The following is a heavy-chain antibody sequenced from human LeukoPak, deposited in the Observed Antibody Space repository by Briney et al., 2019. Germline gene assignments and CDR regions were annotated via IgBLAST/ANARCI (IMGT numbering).Heavy chain of an antibody. CDR2: INPNSGGT. Sequence: ASVKVSCKASGYTFTGYYMHWVRQAPGQGLEWMGWINPNSGGTNYAQKFQGRVTMTRDTSISTAYMELRRLRSDDTAVYYCARDRITMVRGVIINWFDPWGQGTLVTVSS. V-gene: IGHV1-2*02. CDR3: ARDRITMVRGVIINWFDP. J-gene: IGHJ5*02. CDR1: GYTFTGYY. D-gene: IGHD3-10*01.